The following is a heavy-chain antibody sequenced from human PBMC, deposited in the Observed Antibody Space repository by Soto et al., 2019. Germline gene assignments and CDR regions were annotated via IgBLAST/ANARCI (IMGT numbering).Heavy chain of an antibody. J-gene: IGHJ3*02. Sequence: PSETLSLTCTVSGGSISSYYWSWIRQPPGKGLEWIGYIYYSGSTNYNPSLKSRVTISVDTSKNQFSLKLSSVTAADTAVYYCTTDLNSGSYPDAFDIWGQGTMVTVSS. CDR1: GGSISSYY. V-gene: IGHV4-59*01. D-gene: IGHD1-26*01. CDR2: IYYSGST. CDR3: TTDLNSGSYPDAFDI.